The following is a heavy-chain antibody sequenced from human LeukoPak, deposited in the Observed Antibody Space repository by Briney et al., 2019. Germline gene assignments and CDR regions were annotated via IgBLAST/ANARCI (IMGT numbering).Heavy chain of an antibody. D-gene: IGHD3-10*01. CDR1: GYTFTNYG. V-gene: IGHV1-18*01. Sequence: GASVKVSFKTSGYTFTNYGVSWVRQAPGQGLEWMGWISAYNGNTIYAQNLQGRVTMTTDTSTSTAYMELRSLRSDDTAVYYCARDMVRGVDWFDPWGQGTLVTVSS. J-gene: IGHJ5*02. CDR3: ARDMVRGVDWFDP. CDR2: ISAYNGNT.